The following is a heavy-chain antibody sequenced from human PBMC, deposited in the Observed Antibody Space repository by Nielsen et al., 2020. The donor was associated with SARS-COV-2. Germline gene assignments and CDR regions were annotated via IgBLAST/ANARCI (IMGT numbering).Heavy chain of an antibody. CDR1: GGSISSSNW. CDR3: ARGSPRIAAAGTGEYYFDY. V-gene: IGHV4-4*02. Sequence: SEILSLTCAVSGGSISSSNWWSWVRQPPGKGLEWIGEIYHSGSTNYNPSLKSRVTISVDKSKNQFSLKLSSVTAADTAVYYCARGSPRIAAAGTGEYYFDYWGQGTLVTVSS. D-gene: IGHD6-13*01. CDR2: IYHSGST. J-gene: IGHJ4*02.